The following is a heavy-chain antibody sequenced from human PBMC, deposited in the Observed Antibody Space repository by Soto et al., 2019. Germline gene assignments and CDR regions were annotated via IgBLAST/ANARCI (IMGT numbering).Heavy chain of an antibody. Sequence: QVPLQESGPGLVKPSETLSLSCTVSGGSISSYYWSWIRQPPGKGLEWIGYVHDSWGPNYNPPLKSRAAISLDTSKRQFPRKLTSVTPTDTAVYYCARQGFGAIHGLVDVWGQGTTVTVSS. V-gene: IGHV4-59*08. CDR2: VHDSWGP. CDR1: GGSISSYY. J-gene: IGHJ6*02. D-gene: IGHD3-10*01. CDR3: ARQGFGAIHGLVDV.